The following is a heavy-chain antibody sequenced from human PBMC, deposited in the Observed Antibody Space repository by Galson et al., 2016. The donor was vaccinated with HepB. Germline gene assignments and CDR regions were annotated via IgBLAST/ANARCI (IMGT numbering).Heavy chain of an antibody. CDR2: IYPTDSGT. J-gene: IGHJ4*02. D-gene: IGHD2-2*01. V-gene: IGHV5-51*03. Sequence: QSGAEVKKPGESLKISCRGSGYRFTNYWIGWVRQMPGRGLEWMGIIYPTDSGTRYSPSFQGQVTISADKSITTAYLQWSSLKASDTAMYYCARLGCSDTRCSFFDSWGRGTLVTVSS. CDR1: GYRFTNYW. CDR3: ARLGCSDTRCSFFDS.